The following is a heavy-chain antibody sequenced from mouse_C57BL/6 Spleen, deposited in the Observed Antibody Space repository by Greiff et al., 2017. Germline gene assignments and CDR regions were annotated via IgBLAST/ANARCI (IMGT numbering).Heavy chain of an antibody. J-gene: IGHJ2*01. V-gene: IGHV1-61*01. Sequence: VQLQQSGAELVRPGSSVKLSCKASGYTFTSYWMDWVKQRPGQGLEWIGNIYPSDSETHYNQKFKDKATLTVDKSSSTAYMQLSSLTSEDSAVYYCARGDDGYYYFDYWGQGTTLTVSS. CDR1: GYTFTSYW. D-gene: IGHD2-3*01. CDR2: IYPSDSET. CDR3: ARGDDGYYYFDY.